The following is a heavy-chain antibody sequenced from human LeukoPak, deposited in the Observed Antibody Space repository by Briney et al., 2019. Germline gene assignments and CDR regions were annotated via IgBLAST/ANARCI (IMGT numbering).Heavy chain of an antibody. D-gene: IGHD3-22*01. Sequence: SETLSLTCTVSGGSIGSFYWSWIRQPPGKGLEWIGYIYYTGTTNYNPSLKSRVTISIDTSKNQLSLKLSSATAADTAVYYCARVYYDSSGYYYAYAFDIWGQGTMVTVSS. CDR2: IYYTGTT. V-gene: IGHV4-59*01. CDR3: ARVYYDSSGYYYAYAFDI. J-gene: IGHJ3*02. CDR1: GGSIGSFY.